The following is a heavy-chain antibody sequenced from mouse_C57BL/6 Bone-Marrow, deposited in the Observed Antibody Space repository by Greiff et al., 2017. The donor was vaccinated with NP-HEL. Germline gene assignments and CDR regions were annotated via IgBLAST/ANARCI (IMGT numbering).Heavy chain of an antibody. Sequence: QVHVKQPGAELVKPGASVKMSCKASGYTFTSYWITWVKQRPGQGLEWIGDIYPGSGSTNYNEKFKSKATLTVDTSSSTAYMQLSSLTSEDSAVYYCARCDYDEAWFAYWGQGTLVTVSA. CDR1: GYTFTSYW. CDR3: ARCDYDEAWFAY. V-gene: IGHV1-55*01. D-gene: IGHD2-4*01. J-gene: IGHJ3*01. CDR2: IYPGSGST.